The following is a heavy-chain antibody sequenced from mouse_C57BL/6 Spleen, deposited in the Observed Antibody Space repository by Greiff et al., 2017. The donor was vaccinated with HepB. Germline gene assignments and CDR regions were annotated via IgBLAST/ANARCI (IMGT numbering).Heavy chain of an antibody. CDR3: ASPIYYGNGGFAY. J-gene: IGHJ3*01. D-gene: IGHD2-1*01. V-gene: IGHV5-17*01. CDR2: ISSGSSTI. CDR1: GFTFSDYG. Sequence: EVKVVESGGGLVKPGGSLKLSCAASGFTFSDYGMHWVRQAPEKGLEWVAYISSGSSTIYYADTVKDRFTISRDNAKNTLFLQMTSLRSEDTAMYYCASPIYYGNGGFAYWGQGTLVTVSA.